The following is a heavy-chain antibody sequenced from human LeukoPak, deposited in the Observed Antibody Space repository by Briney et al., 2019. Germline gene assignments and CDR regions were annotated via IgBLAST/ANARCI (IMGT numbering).Heavy chain of an antibody. V-gene: IGHV1-24*01. CDR2: FDPTESET. Sequence: ASVKVSCKVSGYTLSDLSMHWVRHPPGKGLEWMGGFDPTESETVYPQMFQGRVTMTEDTSTDTAYMELTSLTSEDTAVYYCVGDRFLEWSVSTDTFSIWGQGTVVTVSS. CDR1: GYTLSDLS. D-gene: IGHD3-3*01. CDR3: VGDRFLEWSVSTDTFSI. J-gene: IGHJ3*02.